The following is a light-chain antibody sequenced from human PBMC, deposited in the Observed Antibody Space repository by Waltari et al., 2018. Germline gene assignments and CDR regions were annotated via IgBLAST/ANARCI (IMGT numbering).Light chain of an antibody. V-gene: IGLV1-40*01. J-gene: IGLJ3*02. CDR3: HSYDNSLSGSV. Sequence: QSVLTPPPSVSGAPGQRVALSCTGSSSNIGANYDVQWYQQLPGTAPKLLIYGNTNRPSGVPDRFSGSKSGTSASLAITGLQAEDEADYYCHSYDNSLSGSVFGGGTTLTVL. CDR2: GNT. CDR1: SSNIGANYD.